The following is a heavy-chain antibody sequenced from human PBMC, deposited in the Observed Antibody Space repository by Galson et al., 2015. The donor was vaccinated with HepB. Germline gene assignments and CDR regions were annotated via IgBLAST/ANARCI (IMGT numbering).Heavy chain of an antibody. V-gene: IGHV3-64D*06. CDR3: VKGDMVRGHTGDYFEY. Sequence: SLRLSCAASGFAFNNYAMYWVRQAPGKGLEYVSASCSSGDCTNYADSVKNRFTISRDNSKNTLYLQMSSPRAEDTAVYYCVKGDMVRGHTGDYFEYWGQGTLVTVSS. CDR1: GFAFNNYA. CDR2: SCSSGDCT. J-gene: IGHJ4*02. D-gene: IGHD3-10*01.